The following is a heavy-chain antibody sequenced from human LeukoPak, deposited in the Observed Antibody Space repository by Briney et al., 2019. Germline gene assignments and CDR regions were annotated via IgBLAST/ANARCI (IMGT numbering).Heavy chain of an antibody. V-gene: IGHV3-74*01. CDR1: GFTFSSYW. D-gene: IGHD3-16*02. CDR3: ARGNYVWGSYRLDAFDI. CDR2: INSDGSST. J-gene: IGHJ3*02. Sequence: PGGSLRLSCAASGFTFSSYWMHWVRQAPGKGLVWVSRINSDGSSTIYADSVKVRFTISRDNAKNTLYLQMNSLRAEDTAVYYCARGNYVWGSYRLDAFDIWGQGTMVTVSS.